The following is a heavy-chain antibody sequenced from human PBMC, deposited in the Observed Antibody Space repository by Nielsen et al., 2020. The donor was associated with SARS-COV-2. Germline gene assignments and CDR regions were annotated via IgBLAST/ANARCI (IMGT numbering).Heavy chain of an antibody. V-gene: IGHV3-7*03. J-gene: IGHJ4*02. D-gene: IGHD5-18*01. CDR2: IKQDGSEK. Sequence: WIRQPPGKGLEWVANIKQDGSEKYYVDSVKGRFTISRDYAKNSLYLQMNSLRAEDTAVYYCARDLPHRGYSYGYFDYWGQGTLVTVSS. CDR3: ARDLPHRGYSYGYFDY.